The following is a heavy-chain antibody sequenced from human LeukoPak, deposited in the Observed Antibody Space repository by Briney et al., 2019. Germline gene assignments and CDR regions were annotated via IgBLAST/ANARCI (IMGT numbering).Heavy chain of an antibody. CDR2: IKHSGST. CDR1: GGSFSGYY. J-gene: IGHJ2*01. V-gene: IGHV4-34*01. Sequence: SETLSLTCAVYGGSFSGYYWSWIRQPPGKGLEWIGEIKHSGSTNYNPSLKSRVTISVDTSKNQFSLKLSSVTAADTAVYYCARVIGSGYTRAYWYFDLWGRGTLVTVSS. CDR3: ARVIGSGYTRAYWYFDL. D-gene: IGHD3-22*01.